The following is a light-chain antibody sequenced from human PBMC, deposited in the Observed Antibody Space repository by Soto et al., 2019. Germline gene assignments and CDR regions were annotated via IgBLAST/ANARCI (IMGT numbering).Light chain of an antibody. Sequence: EIVLTQSPATLSLSPGERATLFCRASQSLSSFLAWFQQKPGQAPRLLIYDTSNRAPGIPARFSGSGSGTDFTLTISSLEPEDFAVYFCQQRANLTPTFGGRTKVEIK. J-gene: IGKJ4*01. CDR2: DTS. CDR3: QQRANLTPT. V-gene: IGKV3-11*01. CDR1: QSLSSF.